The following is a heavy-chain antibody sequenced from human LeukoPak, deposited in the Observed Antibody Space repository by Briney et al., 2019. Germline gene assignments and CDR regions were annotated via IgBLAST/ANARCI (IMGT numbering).Heavy chain of an antibody. CDR2: ISASGADT. J-gene: IGHJ3*01. Sequence: PGGSLRLSCAASGLTFRNYAMTWVRQAQGKGLEWVSAISASGADTYYADSVKGRFTISRDNSKNTLYLHMSSLRADDTAVYFCAKRPRDSSGYYLGAFDGWGQGTTVTVSS. CDR1: GLTFRNYA. V-gene: IGHV3-23*01. CDR3: AKRPRDSSGYYLGAFDG. D-gene: IGHD3-22*01.